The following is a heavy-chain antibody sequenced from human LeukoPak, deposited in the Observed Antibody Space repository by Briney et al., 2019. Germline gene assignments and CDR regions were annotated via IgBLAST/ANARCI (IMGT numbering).Heavy chain of an antibody. D-gene: IGHD3-9*01. CDR2: MNSNSGDT. CDR1: GYTFTGYY. Sequence: GASVKVSCKASGYTFTGYYMHWVRQAPGHGLEWMGWMNSNSGDTNFRQKFQGRVTMTRDRSISTAYMELSSLRSDDTAVYFCARGHLTGYVADSWGQGTLVT. V-gene: IGHV1-2*02. CDR3: ARGHLTGYVADS. J-gene: IGHJ4*02.